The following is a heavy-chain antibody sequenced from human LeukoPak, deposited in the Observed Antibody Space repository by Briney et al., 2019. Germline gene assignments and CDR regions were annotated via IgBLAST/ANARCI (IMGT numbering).Heavy chain of an antibody. CDR1: GFTFSSYW. J-gene: IGHJ2*01. D-gene: IGHD1-14*01. V-gene: IGHV3-23*01. Sequence: GSLRLSCAASGFTFSSYWMSWVRQAPGKGLEWVSAISGSGGSTYYADSVKGRFTISRDNSKNTLYLQMNSLRAEDTAVYYCAKTKTEGDWYFDLWGRGTLVTVSS. CDR2: ISGSGGST. CDR3: AKTKTEGDWYFDL.